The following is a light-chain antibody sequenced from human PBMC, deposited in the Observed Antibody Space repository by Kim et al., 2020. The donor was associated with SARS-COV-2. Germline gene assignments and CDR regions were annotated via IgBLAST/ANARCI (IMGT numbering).Light chain of an antibody. V-gene: IGLV1-40*01. CDR3: QSYDSSLSGSKV. CDR2: GNS. CDR1: SSSIGAGYA. Sequence: ISCTGSSSSIGAGYAVHWYQQLPGTAPKLLIYGNSNRPSGVPDRFSGSKSGTSASLAITGLQAEDEADYYCQSYDSSLSGSKVFGGGTQLTVL. J-gene: IGLJ7*01.